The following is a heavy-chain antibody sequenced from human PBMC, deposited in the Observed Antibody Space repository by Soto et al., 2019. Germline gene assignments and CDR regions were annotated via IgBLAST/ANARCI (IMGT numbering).Heavy chain of an antibody. CDR3: ARSVGGTNYYYGMDV. CDR2: ISGSGGST. Sequence: EVQLLESGGGLVQPGGSLRLSCAASGFTFSLYAMSWVRQAPGKGLEWVSFISGSGGSTYYADSVKGRFTVSRDNSKNTLYLQMNSLGVEDTAVYYCARSVGGTNYYYGMDVWGRGTTVTVSS. V-gene: IGHV3-23*01. CDR1: GFTFSLYA. D-gene: IGHD6-13*01. J-gene: IGHJ6*02.